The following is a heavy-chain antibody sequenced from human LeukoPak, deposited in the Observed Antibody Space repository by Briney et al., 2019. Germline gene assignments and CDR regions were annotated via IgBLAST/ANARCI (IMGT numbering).Heavy chain of an antibody. CDR3: ARDDYGGNSVRY. J-gene: IGHJ4*02. CDR1: GGSISSYY. D-gene: IGHD4-23*01. CDR2: IYYSGST. V-gene: IGHV4-59*12. Sequence: SETLSLTCTVSGGSISSYYWSWIRQPPGKGLEWIGYIYYSGSTNYNPSLKSRVTISVDTSKNQFSLKLSSVTAADTAVYYCARDDYGGNSVRYWGQGTLVTVSS.